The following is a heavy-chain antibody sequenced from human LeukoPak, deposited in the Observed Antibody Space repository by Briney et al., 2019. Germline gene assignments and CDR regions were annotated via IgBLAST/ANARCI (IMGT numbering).Heavy chain of an antibody. D-gene: IGHD3-9*01. Sequence: ASVKVSCKASGYTFTSYGISWVRQAPGQGLEWMGWISAYNGNTNYAQKLQGRVTMTTDPSTSTAYMELRSLRSDDTAVYYCARDFQRRYFDWLFYGMDVWGQGTTVTVSS. CDR2: ISAYNGNT. V-gene: IGHV1-18*01. CDR3: ARDFQRRYFDWLFYGMDV. J-gene: IGHJ6*02. CDR1: GYTFTSYG.